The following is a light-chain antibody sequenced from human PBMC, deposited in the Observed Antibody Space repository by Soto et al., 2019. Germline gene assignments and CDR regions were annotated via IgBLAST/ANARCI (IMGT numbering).Light chain of an antibody. V-gene: IGKV1-39*01. CDR3: QQSYSTPRT. CDR2: AAS. J-gene: IGKJ1*01. Sequence: DIQMTQSPSSLSASVGDRVTITCRASQSISNYLNWNKQKQGKAPKRLMYAASSLQRGVPSRFGGSGSGTDFTLTISSLQPEDFATYYCQQSYSTPRTFGQGTKVEIK. CDR1: QSISNY.